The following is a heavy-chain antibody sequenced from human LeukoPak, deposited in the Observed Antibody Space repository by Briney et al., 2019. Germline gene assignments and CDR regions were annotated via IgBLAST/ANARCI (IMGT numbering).Heavy chain of an antibody. CDR3: ARSGIAAAGIFDY. CDR1: GFTFSSYS. D-gene: IGHD6-13*01. CDR2: ISSSSSYI. J-gene: IGHJ4*02. V-gene: IGHV3-21*01. Sequence: GGSLRLSCAASGFTFSSYSMNWVRQAPGNGLEWLSSISSSSSYIYYADSVKGRFTISRDNAKNSLYLQMNSLRAEDTAVYYCARSGIAAAGIFDYWGQGTLVTVSS.